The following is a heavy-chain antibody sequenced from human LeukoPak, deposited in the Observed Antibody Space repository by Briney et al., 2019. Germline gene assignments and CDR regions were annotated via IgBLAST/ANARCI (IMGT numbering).Heavy chain of an antibody. V-gene: IGHV3-66*02. J-gene: IGHJ5*02. CDR1: GFTVSSKY. D-gene: IGHD2-2*01. Sequence: RGSLRLSCAASGFTVSSKYMSWVRQAPGKGLEWVSVIFSGDNTYYADSVKGRFTISRDNSKNTLYLQMNSLRAEDTAVYYCARDFGRGYCSSTSCYGWFDPWGQGTLVTVSS. CDR3: ARDFGRGYCSSTSCYGWFDP. CDR2: IFSGDNT.